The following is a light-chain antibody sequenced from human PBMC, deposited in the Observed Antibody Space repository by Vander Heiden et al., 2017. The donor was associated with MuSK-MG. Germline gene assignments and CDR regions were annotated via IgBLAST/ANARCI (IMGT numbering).Light chain of an antibody. J-gene: IGKJ1*01. Sequence: DIQMTQSPSSLSASVGDRVTITCRASQDISNYLAWYQQKPGKVPKLLIYGASTLHSGVPSRFSGSGSGTDFTLTISSLQPDDVATYYCQKENRAPMTFGQGTKVEIK. CDR3: QKENRAPMT. V-gene: IGKV1-27*01. CDR2: GAS. CDR1: QDISNY.